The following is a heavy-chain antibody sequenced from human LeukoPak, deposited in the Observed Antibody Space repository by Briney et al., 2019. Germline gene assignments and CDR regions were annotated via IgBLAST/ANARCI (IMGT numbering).Heavy chain of an antibody. Sequence: GGSLRLSCAASGFTFSIYWMHWVRQAPGKGLVWVSRTNSDGSSTSYADSVKGRFTISRDNAKNTLYLQMNSLRAEDTAVYYCAKSVAGYYYYYMDVWGKGTTVTVSS. CDR2: TNSDGSST. D-gene: IGHD6-19*01. J-gene: IGHJ6*03. CDR1: GFTFSIYW. CDR3: AKSVAGYYYYYMDV. V-gene: IGHV3-74*01.